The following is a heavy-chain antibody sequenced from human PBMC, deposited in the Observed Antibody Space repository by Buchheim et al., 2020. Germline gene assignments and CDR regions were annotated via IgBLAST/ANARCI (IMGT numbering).Heavy chain of an antibody. CDR3: ARDTVGAPQIPEYYYYYGMDV. CDR1: GFTFSSYG. CDR2: ISYDGSNK. J-gene: IGHJ6*02. D-gene: IGHD1-26*01. Sequence: QVQLVESGGGVVQPGRSLRLSCAASGFTFSSYGMHWVRQAPGQGLEWVAVISYDGSNKYYADSVKGRFTISRDNSQNTLYLQMNSLRAEDTAVYYCARDTVGAPQIPEYYYYYGMDVWGQGTT. V-gene: IGHV3-30*03.